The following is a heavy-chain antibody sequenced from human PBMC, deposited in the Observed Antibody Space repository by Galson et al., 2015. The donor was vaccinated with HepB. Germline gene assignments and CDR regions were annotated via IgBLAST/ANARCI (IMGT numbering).Heavy chain of an antibody. V-gene: IGHV2-5*02. Sequence: ALVKPTQTLTLTCSFSGFSLTTSGAGVGWIRQPPGKALEWLALIYWDDDKRYSPSLKSRLTITKDTSKNQVVLTMTNMEPVDTATYYCAHSPYSSGWSDRFDYWGQGTLVTVSS. CDR2: IYWDDDK. J-gene: IGHJ4*02. D-gene: IGHD6-13*01. CDR3: AHSPYSSGWSDRFDY. CDR1: GFSLTTSGAG.